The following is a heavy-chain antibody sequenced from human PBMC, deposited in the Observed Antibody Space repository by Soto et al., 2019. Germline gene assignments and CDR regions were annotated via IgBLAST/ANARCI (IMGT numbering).Heavy chain of an antibody. J-gene: IGHJ4*02. Sequence: QVQLVESGGGVVQPGRSLRLSCAASGFTFSSYAMHWVRQAPGKGLEWVAVISYDGSNKYYADSVKGRFTISRDNSKNTLYRQMNRLRAEDTAVYYCASDRRDNELIPFLFDYWGQGTLVTVSS. V-gene: IGHV3-30-3*01. CDR1: GFTFSSYA. CDR2: ISYDGSNK. D-gene: IGHD1-26*01. CDR3: ASDRRDNELIPFLFDY.